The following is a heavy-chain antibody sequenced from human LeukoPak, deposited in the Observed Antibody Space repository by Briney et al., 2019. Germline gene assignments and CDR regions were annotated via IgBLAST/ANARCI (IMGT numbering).Heavy chain of an antibody. CDR2: INHSGST. CDR3: ASTSYCSSTSCPLRY. Sequence: SETLSLTCAVYGGSFSGYYWSWIRQPPGKGLEWIGEINHSGSTNYNPSLKSRVTISVDTSKNQFSLKLSSVTAADTAVYYCASTSYCSSTSCPLRYWGQGTLVTVSS. D-gene: IGHD2-2*01. CDR1: GGSFSGYY. V-gene: IGHV4-34*01. J-gene: IGHJ4*02.